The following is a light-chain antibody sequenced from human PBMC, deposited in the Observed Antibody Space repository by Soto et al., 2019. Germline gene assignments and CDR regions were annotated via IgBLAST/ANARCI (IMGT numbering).Light chain of an antibody. CDR3: GSDACSDNYV. V-gene: IGLV2-8*01. CDR2: EVT. Sequence: QSVLTQPPSASGSPGQSVTISCSGSSNDVGAYNYVSWYQQHPGEAPKLIIYEVTKRPSGVPDRFSGSKSGNTASLTVSGLQADDEADYFCGSDACSDNYVFGTGTKVTVL. J-gene: IGLJ1*01. CDR1: SNDVGAYNY.